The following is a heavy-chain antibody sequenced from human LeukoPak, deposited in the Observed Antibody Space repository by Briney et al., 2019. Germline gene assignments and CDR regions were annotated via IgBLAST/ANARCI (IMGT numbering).Heavy chain of an antibody. Sequence: GGSLRLSCAASGFTFSNYWMHWVRQAPGKGLVWVSRINSDGSSTTYADSVKGRFTISRDNSKNTLYLQMNSLRAEDTAVYFCAKVSGSGVATLIVVIPYYFDYWGQGTLVTVSS. CDR1: GFTFSNYW. V-gene: IGHV3-74*03. D-gene: IGHD3-22*01. CDR2: INSDGSST. J-gene: IGHJ4*02. CDR3: AKVSGSGVATLIVVIPYYFDY.